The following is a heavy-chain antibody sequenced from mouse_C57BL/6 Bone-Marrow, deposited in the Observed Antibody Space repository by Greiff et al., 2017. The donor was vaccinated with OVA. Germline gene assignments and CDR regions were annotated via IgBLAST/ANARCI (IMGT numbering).Heavy chain of an antibody. J-gene: IGHJ4*01. D-gene: IGHD1-1*01. CDR3: ARPITTVVATDYAIDY. CDR2: IYPGDGDT. CDR1: GYAFSSSW. Sequence: QVQLQQSGPELVKPGASVKISCKASGYAFSSSWMNWVKQRPGKGLEWIGRIYPGDGDTNYNGKFKGKATLTADKSSSTAYMQLSSLTSEDSAVYFCARPITTVVATDYAIDYWGQGTSVTVSS. V-gene: IGHV1-82*01.